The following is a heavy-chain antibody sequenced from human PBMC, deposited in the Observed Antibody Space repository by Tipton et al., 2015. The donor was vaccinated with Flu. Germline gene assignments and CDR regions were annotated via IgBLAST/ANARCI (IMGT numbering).Heavy chain of an antibody. CDR3: ARPSYYDVDLKNFYFDY. CDR1: YNSISTYS. D-gene: IGHD3-10*02. J-gene: IGHJ4*02. V-gene: IGHV4-39*01. CDR2: IFPSGTT. Sequence: TLSLTCTVSYNSISTYSCAWIRQPPGKRLELIGSIFPSGTTYYNPSLKSRVTISVDTSKSQFSLMLRSVTAADTAVYYCARPSYYDVDLKNFYFDYWGQGALVTVSS.